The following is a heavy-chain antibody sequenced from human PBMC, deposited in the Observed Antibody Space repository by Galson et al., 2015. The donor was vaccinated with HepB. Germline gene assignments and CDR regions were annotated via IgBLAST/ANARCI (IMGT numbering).Heavy chain of an antibody. CDR3: ARDLRVCSGGSCYGY. CDR2: INAGNGNT. V-gene: IGHV1-3*01. CDR1: GYTFTSYA. Sequence: SVKVSCKASGYTFTSYAMHWVRQAPGQRLEWMGWINAGNGNTKYSQKFQGRVTITRDTSASTAYMELSSLRSEDTAVYYCARDLRVCSGGSCYGYWGQGTLVTVSS. J-gene: IGHJ4*02. D-gene: IGHD2-15*01.